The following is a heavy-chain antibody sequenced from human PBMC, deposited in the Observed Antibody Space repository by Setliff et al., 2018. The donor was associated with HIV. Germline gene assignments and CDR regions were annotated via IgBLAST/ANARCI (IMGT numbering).Heavy chain of an antibody. CDR2: ISAYNGNT. CDR3: ARGYYNFWSGYYDSRFPNPIDAFDI. CDR1: GYTFSSYG. V-gene: IGHV1-18*01. J-gene: IGHJ3*02. Sequence: ASVKVSCKASGYTFSSYGISWVRQAPGQGVEWMGWISAYNGNTNYAQKLQGRVTMTTDTSTSTAYMELGSLRSDDTAVYYCARGYYNFWSGYYDSRFPNPIDAFDIWGQGTMVTVSS. D-gene: IGHD3-3*01.